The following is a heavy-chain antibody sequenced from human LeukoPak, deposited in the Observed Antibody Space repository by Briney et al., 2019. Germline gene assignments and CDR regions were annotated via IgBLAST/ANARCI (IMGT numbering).Heavy chain of an antibody. CDR3: ARRSYGDYGPYYYGMDV. CDR2: INTNTGNP. Sequence: ASVKVSCKASGYTFTSYAMNWVRQAPGQGLEWMGWINTNTGNPTYAQGFTGRFVFSLDTSVSTAYLQISSLKAEDTAVYYCARRSYGDYGPYYYGMDVWGQGTTVTVSS. CDR1: GYTFTSYA. D-gene: IGHD4-17*01. J-gene: IGHJ6*02. V-gene: IGHV7-4-1*02.